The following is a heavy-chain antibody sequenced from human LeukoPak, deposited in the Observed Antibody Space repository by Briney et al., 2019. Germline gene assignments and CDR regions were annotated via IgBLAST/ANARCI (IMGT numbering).Heavy chain of an antibody. D-gene: IGHD1-26*01. CDR3: ARSIFLEWELPPYYFDY. CDR1: GGSISSSNW. CDR2: IYHTGRT. V-gene: IGHV4-4*02. J-gene: IGHJ4*02. Sequence: SVALSLTCAVSGGSISSSNWWSWVGQRPGRGLEWIGEIYHTGRTNYNPSLESRVTISVDKSKNQCSLKLSSVTAADTAVYYCARSIFLEWELPPYYFDYWGQGSLVTVSS.